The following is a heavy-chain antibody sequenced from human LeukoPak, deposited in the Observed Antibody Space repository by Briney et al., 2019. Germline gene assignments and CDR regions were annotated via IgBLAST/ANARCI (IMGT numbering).Heavy chain of an antibody. J-gene: IGHJ4*02. CDR1: GFPFRSYS. CDR2: IKPDGTTK. V-gene: IGHV3-7*03. CDR3: ARSIPYGTTWYGRSDY. Sequence: PGGSLRLSCAASGFPFRSYSMTWVRQAPGKGLEWVANIKPDGTTKFYVDSVKGRFTISRDNALNSLYLQMNSLRAEDTAIYYCARSIPYGTTWYGRSDYWGQGTLVTVSS. D-gene: IGHD6-13*01.